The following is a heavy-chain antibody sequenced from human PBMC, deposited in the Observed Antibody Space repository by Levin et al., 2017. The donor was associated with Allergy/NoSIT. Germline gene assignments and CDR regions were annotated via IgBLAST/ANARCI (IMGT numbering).Heavy chain of an antibody. CDR2: ISGSGGST. Sequence: GESLKISCAASGFTFSSYAMSWVRQAPGKGLEWVSAISGSGGSTYYADSVKGRFTISRDNSKNTLYLQMNSLRAEDTAVYYCAKDLIVGATSNAFDIWGQGTMVTVSS. D-gene: IGHD1-26*01. CDR3: AKDLIVGATSNAFDI. CDR1: GFTFSSYA. J-gene: IGHJ3*02. V-gene: IGHV3-23*01.